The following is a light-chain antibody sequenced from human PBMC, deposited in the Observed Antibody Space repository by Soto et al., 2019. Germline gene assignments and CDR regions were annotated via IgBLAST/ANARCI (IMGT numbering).Light chain of an antibody. J-gene: IGLJ2*01. CDR3: SSYRSSSIVV. CDR2: DVS. CDR1: SSDVGGYNY. V-gene: IGLV2-14*01. Sequence: QSALTQPASVSGSPGQSITISCTGTSSDVGGYNYVSWYQQHPGKAPRLMIYDVSNRPPGVSNRFSGSKSGNTASLTISGLQAEDEADFYCSSYRSSSIVVFGGGTKLTVL.